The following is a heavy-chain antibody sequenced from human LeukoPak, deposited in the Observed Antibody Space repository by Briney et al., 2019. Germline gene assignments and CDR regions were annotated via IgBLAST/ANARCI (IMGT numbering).Heavy chain of an antibody. Sequence: GGSLRLSCAASGFSFRTYWMSWVRQAPGKGLEWVANINEDESEKYYVDSVKGRFSISRDNAKNSVYLEMNNQRAEDTAVYYCARYASGRIFDYWGRGILVTVSS. D-gene: IGHD3-10*01. V-gene: IGHV3-7*01. CDR2: INEDESEK. CDR1: GFSFRTYW. CDR3: ARYASGRIFDY. J-gene: IGHJ4*02.